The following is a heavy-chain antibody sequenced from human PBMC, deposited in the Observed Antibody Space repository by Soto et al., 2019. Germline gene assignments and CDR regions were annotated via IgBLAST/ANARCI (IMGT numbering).Heavy chain of an antibody. CDR1: GYNFISYW. Sequence: PGESLKISCNGSGYNFISYWISWVRQMPGKGLEWMGRIDPSDSYTNYSPSFQGHVTISADKSIRTAYLQWSSLKASDTAMYYCARPYSSGEDTDVWGQGTKVTVYS. CDR3: ARPYSSGEDTDV. V-gene: IGHV5-10-1*01. CDR2: IDPSDSYT. D-gene: IGHD3-22*01. J-gene: IGHJ6*02.